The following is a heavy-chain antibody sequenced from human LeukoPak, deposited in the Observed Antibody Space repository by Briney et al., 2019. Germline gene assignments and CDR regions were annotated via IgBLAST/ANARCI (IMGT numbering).Heavy chain of an antibody. D-gene: IGHD1-26*01. CDR2: IDWNSGDV. J-gene: IGHJ4*02. V-gene: IGHV3-9*01. CDR3: AKSPSSIVGATDYFDY. CDR1: GFTFDDYA. Sequence: GRSLRLSCAASGFTFDDYAMHWVRQAPGKGLEWVAGIDWNSGDVDYADSVKGRFTISRDNAKNSLSLQMNSLRPEDTALYYCAKSPSSIVGATDYFDYWGQGTLVTVSS.